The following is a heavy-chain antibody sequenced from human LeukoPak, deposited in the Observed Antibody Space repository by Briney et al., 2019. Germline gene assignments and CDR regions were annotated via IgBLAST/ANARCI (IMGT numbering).Heavy chain of an antibody. CDR2: ISGSGGST. D-gene: IGHD4-17*01. J-gene: IGHJ4*02. CDR1: GFTFSSYA. V-gene: IGHV3-23*01. Sequence: GGSLRLSCAASGFTFSSYAMSWVRQAPGKGLEWVSAISGSGGSTYYADSVKGRFTISRDNSKNTLYLQMNSLRAEDTAVYYCAKAPYDYGDPEAFDYWGQGTLVTVSS. CDR3: AKAPYDYGDPEAFDY.